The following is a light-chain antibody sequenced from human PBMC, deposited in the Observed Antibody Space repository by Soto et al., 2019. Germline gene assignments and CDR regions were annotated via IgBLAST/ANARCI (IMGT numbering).Light chain of an antibody. Sequence: DIQMTQSPSTLSASVGDRVTITCRASQSISSWLAWYQQKPGKAPKLLIYKASSLESGVPSRFSGSGSGTEFPLTISSLQPDDFATYYCQQSRTFGQGTKVEIK. CDR3: QQSRT. V-gene: IGKV1-5*03. CDR1: QSISSW. CDR2: KAS. J-gene: IGKJ1*01.